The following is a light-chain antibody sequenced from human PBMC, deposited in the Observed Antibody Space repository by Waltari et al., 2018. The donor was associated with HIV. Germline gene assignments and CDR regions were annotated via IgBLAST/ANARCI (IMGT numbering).Light chain of an antibody. CDR2: GAS. CDR3: QQYGIPGDT. Sequence: EIVLTQSPGTLSLSPGERATLSCRASQSVSSSYLAWYQQKPGQAPRLLIYGASSRATGIPDRFSGSGSGTDFTLTISRLEPEDFAVYYCQQYGIPGDTFGQGTKLEIK. CDR1: QSVSSSY. V-gene: IGKV3-20*01. J-gene: IGKJ2*01.